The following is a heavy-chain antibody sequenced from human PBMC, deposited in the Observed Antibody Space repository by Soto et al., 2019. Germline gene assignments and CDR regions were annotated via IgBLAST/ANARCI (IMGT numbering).Heavy chain of an antibody. CDR1: GFTFSSYS. V-gene: IGHV3-74*01. Sequence: PGGSLRLACAASGFTFSSYSMNWVRQAPGKGLEWVSRINSDGSSTSYADSVKGRFTISRDNAKNTLYLQMNSLRAEDTAVYYCARVGFGEWVRFLEWPNCGYYYGIDVRAQGTTDTGSS. CDR2: INSDGSST. D-gene: IGHD3-3*01. J-gene: IGHJ6*02. CDR3: ARVGFGEWVRFLEWPNCGYYYGIDV.